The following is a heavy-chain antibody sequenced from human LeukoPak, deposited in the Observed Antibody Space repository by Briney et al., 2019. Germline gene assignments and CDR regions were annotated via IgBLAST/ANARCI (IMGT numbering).Heavy chain of an antibody. Sequence: GGSLRLSCAASGFTFSGYGFHWVRQAPGKGLEWVALIWYDGSNKYYTDSVKGRLTISRDNSKNTLYLQMNSLRAEDTAIYYCAREGPRGNSQFDYWGQGTLVTVSS. CDR1: GFTFSGYG. J-gene: IGHJ4*02. CDR2: IWYDGSNK. D-gene: IGHD2/OR15-2a*01. CDR3: AREGPRGNSQFDY. V-gene: IGHV3-33*08.